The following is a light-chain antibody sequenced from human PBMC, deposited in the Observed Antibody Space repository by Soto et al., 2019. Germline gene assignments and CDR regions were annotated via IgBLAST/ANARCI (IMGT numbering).Light chain of an antibody. CDR2: GAS. CDR3: QQYNNWAPVT. CDR1: QSVSSN. J-gene: IGKJ4*01. Sequence: EIVMTQSPATLSVSPGERATLSCRASQSVSSNLAWYQQKPGQAPRLLIYGASTRATGIPARFSGSGSGTEFTLTISSLQSEDSAVYYCQQYNNWAPVTFGGGTKVEIK. V-gene: IGKV3-15*01.